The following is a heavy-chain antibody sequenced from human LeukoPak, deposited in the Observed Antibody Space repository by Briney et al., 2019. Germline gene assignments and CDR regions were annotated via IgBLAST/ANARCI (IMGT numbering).Heavy chain of an antibody. CDR3: ARSGLRRWEYDY. Sequence: KPSETLSLTCAVYGGSFSGYYWSWIRQPPGKGLEWIGEINHSGSTSYNPSLKSRVTISVDTSKNQFSLKLSSVTAADTAVYHCARSGLRRWEYDYGGQGTLVTVSS. D-gene: IGHD1-26*01. CDR2: INHSGST. CDR1: GGSFSGYY. J-gene: IGHJ4*02. V-gene: IGHV4-34*01.